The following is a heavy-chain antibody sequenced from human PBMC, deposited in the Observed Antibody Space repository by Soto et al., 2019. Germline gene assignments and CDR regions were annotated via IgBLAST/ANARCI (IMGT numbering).Heavy chain of an antibody. V-gene: IGHV6-1*01. CDR1: GDSVSSNSAA. CDR2: TYYRSKWYN. Sequence: PSQTLSLTCAISGDSVSSNSAAWNWIRQCPSRGLEWLGRTYYRSKWYNDYAVSVKSRITINPDTSKNQFSLQLNSVTPEDTAVYYCARSLRFLEWLTKYNWFDPWGQGTLVTVSS. J-gene: IGHJ5*02. D-gene: IGHD3-3*01. CDR3: ARSLRFLEWLTKYNWFDP.